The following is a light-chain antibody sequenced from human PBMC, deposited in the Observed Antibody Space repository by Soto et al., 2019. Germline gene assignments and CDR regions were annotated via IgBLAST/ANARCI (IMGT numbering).Light chain of an antibody. V-gene: IGKV1-39*01. Sequence: DIPMTQSPSSLSASVGDRVTITCRASQSISSYLNWYQQKPGKAPKLLIYAASSLQSGVPSRFSGSGSGTDFTLTISSLQPEDSATYYCQQSYSTPQSFGQGTTLEIK. CDR1: QSISSY. J-gene: IGKJ2*01. CDR2: AAS. CDR3: QQSYSTPQS.